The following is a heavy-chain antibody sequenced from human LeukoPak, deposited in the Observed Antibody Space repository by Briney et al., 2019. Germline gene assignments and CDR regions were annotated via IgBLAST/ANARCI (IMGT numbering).Heavy chain of an antibody. CDR3: AKDPYYYGSGIYFMHYFDY. CDR1: GFTFSTYG. V-gene: IGHV3-30*18. J-gene: IGHJ4*02. Sequence: PGGSLRLSCAASGFTFSTYGMHWVRQAPGKGLEWVAVISYDGSNKYYADSVKGRFTIPRENSKNTLHLQMNSLRAEDTAVYYCAKDPYYYGSGIYFMHYFDYWGQGTLVTVSS. D-gene: IGHD3-10*01. CDR2: ISYDGSNK.